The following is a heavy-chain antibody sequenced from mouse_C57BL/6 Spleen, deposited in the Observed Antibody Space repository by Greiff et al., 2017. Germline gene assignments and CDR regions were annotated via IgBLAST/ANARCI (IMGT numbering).Heavy chain of an antibody. J-gene: IGHJ1*03. CDR3: ARSNWYFYV. CDR1: GFSLTSYA. V-gene: IGHV2-9-1*01. CDR2: IWTGGGT. Sequence: QVQLQQSGPGLVAPSQSLSITCTVSGFSLTSYAISWVRQPPGKGLEWLGVIWTGGGTKYNSALKPRLSISKDNSKRQVFLKLNSLQTDDTARYYCARSNWYFYVWGTGPTVTVSS.